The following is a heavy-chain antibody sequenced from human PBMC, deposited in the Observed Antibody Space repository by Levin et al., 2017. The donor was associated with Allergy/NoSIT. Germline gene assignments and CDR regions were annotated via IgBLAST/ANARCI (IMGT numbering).Heavy chain of an antibody. D-gene: IGHD6-19*01. CDR1: GFTFNNYW. Sequence: GGSLRLSCAASGFTFNNYWMSWVRQAPGKGLEWLANINEDGSGKYYVDSVKGRFTVSRDNAKNSLYVQMNSLRVEDTAVYYCVIAVAGWGGLDVWGQGTPVTVSS. J-gene: IGHJ6*02. CDR3: VIAVAGWGGLDV. CDR2: INEDGSGK. V-gene: IGHV3-7*01.